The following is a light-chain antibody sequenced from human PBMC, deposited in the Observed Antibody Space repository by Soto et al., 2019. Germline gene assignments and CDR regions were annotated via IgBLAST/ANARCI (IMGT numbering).Light chain of an antibody. J-gene: IGKJ2*01. Sequence: EIVLTQSPATLSLSPGERATLSCRASQSVSSYLAWYQQKHGQAPRLLIYDASNRATGIPARFSGSGSGTDFTLTISSLKPEDFAVYYCQLRSNWPPYTFGQGTKLEIK. CDR1: QSVSSY. CDR3: QLRSNWPPYT. V-gene: IGKV3-11*01. CDR2: DAS.